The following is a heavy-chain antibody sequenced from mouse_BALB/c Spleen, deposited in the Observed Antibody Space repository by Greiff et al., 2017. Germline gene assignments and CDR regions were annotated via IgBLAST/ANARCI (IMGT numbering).Heavy chain of an antibody. J-gene: IGHJ2*01. V-gene: IGHV7-3*02. CDR1: GFTFTDYY. D-gene: IGHD2-10*02. CDR3: AREYGNYFDS. Sequence: EVKLQESGGGLVQPGGSLRLSCATSGFTFTDYYMSWVRQPPGKALEWLGFIRNKANGYTTEYSASVKGRFTISRDNSQSILYLQMNTLRAEDSATYYCAREYGNYFDSWGQGTTLTVSS. CDR2: IRNKANGYTT.